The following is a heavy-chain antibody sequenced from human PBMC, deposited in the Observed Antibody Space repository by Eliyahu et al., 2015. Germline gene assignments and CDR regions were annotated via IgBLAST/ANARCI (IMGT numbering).Heavy chain of an antibody. Sequence: QLQLQESGPGLVKPSETLSLTCTVSGGSISSSSYYWGWIRQPPGKGLEWIGSIYYSGSTYYNPSLKSRVTISVDTSKNQFSLKLSSVTAADTAVYYCARSFVEMATIRGAFDIWGQGTMVTVSS. D-gene: IGHD5-24*01. V-gene: IGHV4-39*01. CDR1: GGSISSSSYY. J-gene: IGHJ3*02. CDR2: IYYSGST. CDR3: ARSFVEMATIRGAFDI.